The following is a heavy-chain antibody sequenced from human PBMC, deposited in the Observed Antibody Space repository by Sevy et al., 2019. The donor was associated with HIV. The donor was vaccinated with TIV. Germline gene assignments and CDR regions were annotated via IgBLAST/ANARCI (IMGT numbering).Heavy chain of an antibody. CDR1: GFTFSSYW. CDR3: ARVLEYYGDYGYYYYYGMDV. D-gene: IGHD4-17*01. CDR2: INSDGSST. J-gene: IGHJ6*02. V-gene: IGHV3-74*01. Sequence: GGSLRLSCAASGFTFSSYWMHWVRQAPGKGLVWVSRINSDGSSTSYADSVKGRFTISRDNAKNTLYLQMNSLRAEDTAVYYCARVLEYYGDYGYYYYYGMDVWGQGTTVTVSS.